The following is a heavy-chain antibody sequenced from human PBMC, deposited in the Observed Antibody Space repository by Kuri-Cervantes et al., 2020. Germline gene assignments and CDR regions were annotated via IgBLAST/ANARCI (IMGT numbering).Heavy chain of an antibody. J-gene: IGHJ4*02. Sequence: GESLKISCAASGFTVSSNYMSWVRQAPGKGLEWVSAISGSGGSTYYADSVKGRFTISRDNSKNTLYLQMNSLRAEDTAVYYCAKTRWAYGDYGCDYWGQGTLVTVSS. CDR1: GFTVSSNY. V-gene: IGHV3-23*01. CDR2: ISGSGGST. D-gene: IGHD4-17*01. CDR3: AKTRWAYGDYGCDY.